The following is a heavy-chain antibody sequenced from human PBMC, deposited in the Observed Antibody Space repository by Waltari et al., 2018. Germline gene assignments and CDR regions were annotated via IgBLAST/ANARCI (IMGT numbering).Heavy chain of an antibody. CDR1: GGSISSGRYY. J-gene: IGHJ4*02. CDR2: IYYSGST. Sequence: QVQLQESGPGLVKPSQTLSLTCTVSGGSISSGRYYWSWIRQHPGKGLEWIGYIYYSGSTYYNPSLKSRVTISVDTSKNQFSLKLSSVTAADTAVYYCARVTAAGRRYYFDYWGQGTLVTVSS. V-gene: IGHV4-31*03. CDR3: ARVTAAGRRYYFDY. D-gene: IGHD6-19*01.